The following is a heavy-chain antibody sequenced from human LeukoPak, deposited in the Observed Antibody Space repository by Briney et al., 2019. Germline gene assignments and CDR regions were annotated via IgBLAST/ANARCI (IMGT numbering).Heavy chain of an antibody. V-gene: IGHV1-18*04. Sequence: ASVKVSCKASGYTFTGYYMHWVRQAPGQGLEWMGWISVYNGNTNYAQKFQDRVSMTTDTSTSTAYMEVRRLRSDDTAVYFCARRVTTVTEGAFDIWGQGTMVTVSS. CDR3: ARRVTTVTEGAFDI. D-gene: IGHD4-17*01. CDR2: ISVYNGNT. CDR1: GYTFTGYY. J-gene: IGHJ3*02.